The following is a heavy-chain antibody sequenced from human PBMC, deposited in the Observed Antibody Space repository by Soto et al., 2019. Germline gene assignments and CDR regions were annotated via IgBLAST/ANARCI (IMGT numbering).Heavy chain of an antibody. V-gene: IGHV4-38-2*01. J-gene: IGHJ6*02. D-gene: IGHD2-2*01. CDR2: IYHSGST. CDR3: ARDCTSTTCYLYYYGMDV. CDR1: GYSISSGYY. Sequence: LSLTCAVSGYSISSGYYWGWIRQPPGKGLEWIGSIYHSGSTYYNPSLKSRVTISVDTSKNQFSLKLSSVTAADTAVYYCARDCTSTTCYLYYYGMDVWGQGTTVTVSS.